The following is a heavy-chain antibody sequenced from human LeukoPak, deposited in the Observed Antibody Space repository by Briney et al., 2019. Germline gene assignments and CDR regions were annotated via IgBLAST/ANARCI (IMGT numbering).Heavy chain of an antibody. D-gene: IGHD6-19*01. Sequence: GGSLRLSCAASGFTFSSYSMNWVRQAPGKGLEWVSSISSSSSYIYYADSAKGRFTISRDNAKNSLYLQMNSLRAEDTAVYYCARDVGSSGWYYAFDIWGQGTMVTVSS. CDR1: GFTFSSYS. J-gene: IGHJ3*02. V-gene: IGHV3-21*01. CDR3: ARDVGSSGWYYAFDI. CDR2: ISSSSSYI.